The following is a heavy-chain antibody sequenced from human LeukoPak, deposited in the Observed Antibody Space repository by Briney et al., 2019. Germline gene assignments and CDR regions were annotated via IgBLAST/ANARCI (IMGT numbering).Heavy chain of an antibody. D-gene: IGHD6-13*01. J-gene: IGHJ6*02. CDR3: ARDPSSSWYGYYYGMDV. V-gene: IGHV4-59*01. CDR1: GGSISSYY. CDR2: IYYSGST. Sequence: PSETLSLTCTVSGGSISSYYWSWIRQPPGRGLEWLGYIYYSGSTNYNPSLKNRVTISVDTSKNQFSLKLSSVTAADTAVYYCARDPSSSWYGYYYGMDVWGQGTTVTVSS.